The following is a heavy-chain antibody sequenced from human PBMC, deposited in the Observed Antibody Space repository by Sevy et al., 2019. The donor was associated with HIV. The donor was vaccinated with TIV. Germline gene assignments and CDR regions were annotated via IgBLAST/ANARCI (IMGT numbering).Heavy chain of an antibody. D-gene: IGHD3-22*01. Sequence: ASVKVSCKASGGTFSSYGISWVRQAPGQGLEWMGIFIPIFGTTNYAQRSQGRVTLTADESTSTAYMELSSLRSEDTAVYYCARLYHDGSAVQAFDIWGQGTMVTVSS. CDR1: GGTFSSYG. J-gene: IGHJ3*02. V-gene: IGHV1-69*13. CDR2: FIPIFGTT. CDR3: ARLYHDGSAVQAFDI.